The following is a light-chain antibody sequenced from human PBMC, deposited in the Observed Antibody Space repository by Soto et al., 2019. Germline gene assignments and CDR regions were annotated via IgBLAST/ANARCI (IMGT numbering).Light chain of an antibody. CDR2: SAS. CDR3: QLYDTSPPPR. Sequence: EIVLTQSPGTLSLSPGERATLSCRANQTINSDYLAWYQQKPGQPPRLLIYSASNRATGIPDRFSGSGSGTDFTLTISRLEPEDFAVYFCQLYDTSPPPRFGQGTTVDVK. J-gene: IGKJ1*01. V-gene: IGKV3-20*01. CDR1: QTINSDY.